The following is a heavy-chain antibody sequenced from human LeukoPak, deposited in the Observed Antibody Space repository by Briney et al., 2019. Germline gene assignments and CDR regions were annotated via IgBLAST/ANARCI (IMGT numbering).Heavy chain of an antibody. CDR1: GSTFSGSA. V-gene: IGHV3-73*01. CDR2: IRSEANSYAT. D-gene: IGHD2-21*01. CDR3: TRHEQGIVVAGKFDY. Sequence: GGSLRLSCAASGSTFSGSAMHWVRQASGKGLEWIGRIRSEANSYATAYAASVKGRFTISRDDSKNTAYLQMNSLKTEDTAVYYCTRHEQGIVVAGKFDYWGQGTLVTVSS. J-gene: IGHJ4*02.